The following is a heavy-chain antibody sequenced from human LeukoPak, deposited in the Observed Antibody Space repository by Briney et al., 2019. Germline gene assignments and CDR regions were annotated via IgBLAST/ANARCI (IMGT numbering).Heavy chain of an antibody. J-gene: IGHJ3*02. V-gene: IGHV3-48*03. CDR2: ISSSGSTI. Sequence: GGSLRLSCAASGFTFSSYEMNWVRQAPGKGLEWVSYISSSGSTIYYADSVKGRFTISRDSAKNSLYLQMNSLRAEDTAVYYCARDGSTISFPDAFDIWGQGTMVTVSS. CDR3: ARDGSTISFPDAFDI. D-gene: IGHD3-10*01. CDR1: GFTFSSYE.